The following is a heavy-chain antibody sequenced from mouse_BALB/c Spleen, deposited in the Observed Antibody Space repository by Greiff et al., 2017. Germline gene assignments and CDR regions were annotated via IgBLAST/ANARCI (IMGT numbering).Heavy chain of an antibody. D-gene: IGHD1-1*01. Sequence: EVMLVESGAELVRSGASVKLSCTASGFNIKDYYMHWVKQRPEQGLEWIGWIDPENGDTEYAPKFQGKATMTADTSSNTAYLQLSSLTSEDTAVYYCNANYYGSSPDYWGQGTTLTVSS. J-gene: IGHJ2*01. V-gene: IGHV14-4*02. CDR3: NANYYGSSPDY. CDR2: IDPENGDT. CDR1: GFNIKDYY.